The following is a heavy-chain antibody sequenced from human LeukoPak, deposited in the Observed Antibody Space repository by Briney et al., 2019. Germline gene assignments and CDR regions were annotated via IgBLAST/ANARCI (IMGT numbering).Heavy chain of an antibody. CDR1: GFTFSSYA. Sequence: GGSLRLSCAVSGFTFSSYAMSWVRQAPGQGMGLVSTISSGGGSTYYADSVKGRFTISRDDSKNTLYLQLNSLRAEDTAAYYCAKDYCSGGACYFFDYWGQGTLVTVSS. J-gene: IGHJ4*02. D-gene: IGHD2-15*01. V-gene: IGHV3-23*01. CDR2: ISSGGGST. CDR3: AKDYCSGGACYFFDY.